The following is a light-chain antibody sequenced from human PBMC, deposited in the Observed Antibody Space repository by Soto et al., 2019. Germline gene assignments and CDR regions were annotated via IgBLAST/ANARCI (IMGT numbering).Light chain of an antibody. J-gene: IGKJ4*01. V-gene: IGKV1-12*02. Sequence: DIQMAQSASTLSGSGGDRVTITCRASQTISSWLAWYQQKPGKAPKLLIYDASNLQSGVPSMFSGSGSGTDLPLTISSLQSEAFATYFYQKGDGFPSTLGGGTKVDIK. CDR3: QKGDGFPST. CDR2: DAS. CDR1: QTISSW.